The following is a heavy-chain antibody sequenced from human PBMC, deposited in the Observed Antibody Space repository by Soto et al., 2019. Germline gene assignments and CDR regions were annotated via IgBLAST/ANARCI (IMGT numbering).Heavy chain of an antibody. V-gene: IGHV3-23*01. CDR2: ITGTGGTT. Sequence: EVQLLESGGGLVQSGGSLRLSCAASGFTFSNYVMSWVRQVPGKGLEWVSAITGTGGTTYYADSVKGRFIISRDNSKNTLYLQMNSLRVEDSAVYYCAKGERGYSYGQPLDYWGQGTLVTVSS. J-gene: IGHJ4*02. D-gene: IGHD5-18*01. CDR3: AKGERGYSYGQPLDY. CDR1: GFTFSNYV.